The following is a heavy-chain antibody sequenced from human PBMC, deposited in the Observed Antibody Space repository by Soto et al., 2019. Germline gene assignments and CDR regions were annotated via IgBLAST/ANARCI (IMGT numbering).Heavy chain of an antibody. J-gene: IGHJ4*02. V-gene: IGHV3-74*01. Sequence: GGSPRLSCAASGFTFSSSWMHWVRQAPGKGLVWVSRINSDGSSTSYADSVKGRFTISRDNAKNTLYLQMNSLRAEDTAVYYCVRTSLVVAAATREDYWGQGT. CDR3: VRTSLVVAAATREDY. D-gene: IGHD2-15*01. CDR1: GFTFSSSW. CDR2: INSDGSST.